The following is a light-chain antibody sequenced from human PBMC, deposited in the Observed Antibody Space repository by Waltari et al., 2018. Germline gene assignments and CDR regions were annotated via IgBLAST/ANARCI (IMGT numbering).Light chain of an antibody. J-gene: IGKJ2*01. Sequence: DIVMTQSPDSLAVSLGERATINCKSSQSVLYSSNNKNYLAWHQQKPGQPPKLLLYWASTRESGVPDRFSGSGSGTDFTLTISTLQAEDVAIYYCQQYYSTPYTFGQGTKLGIK. CDR1: QSVLYSSNNKNY. V-gene: IGKV4-1*01. CDR2: WAS. CDR3: QQYYSTPYT.